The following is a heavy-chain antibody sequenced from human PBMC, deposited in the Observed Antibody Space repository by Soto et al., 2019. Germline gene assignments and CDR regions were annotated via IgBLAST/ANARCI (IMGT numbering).Heavy chain of an antibody. J-gene: IGHJ6*02. CDR1: GGTFSYYA. CDR2: IIPIFGTV. V-gene: IGHV1-69*12. CDR3: ARERVDTPIVGHFYGMDV. Sequence: QVQLVQSGAEVKKAGSSVKVSCKASGGTFSYYAISWVRQAPGQGLEWMGGIIPIFGTVNYAQKFQGRVTTTADESTSTADLELSSLRSEDTAVYYCARERVDTPIVGHFYGMDVWGQGTTVTVSS. D-gene: IGHD5-18*01.